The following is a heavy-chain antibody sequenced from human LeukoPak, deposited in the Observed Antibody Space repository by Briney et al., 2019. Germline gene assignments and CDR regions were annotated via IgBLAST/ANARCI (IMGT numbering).Heavy chain of an antibody. V-gene: IGHV1-69*05. D-gene: IGHD6-13*01. J-gene: IGHJ4*02. CDR2: IIPIFGTA. Sequence: SVKVSCKASGGTFSSYAISWVRQAPGQGLEWMGGIIPIFGTANYAQKFQGRVTITTDESTSTAYMELSSLRSEDTAVYYCARDSGVRWGSSWFYYFDYWGQGTLVTVSS. CDR3: ARDSGVRWGSSWFYYFDY. CDR1: GGTFSSYA.